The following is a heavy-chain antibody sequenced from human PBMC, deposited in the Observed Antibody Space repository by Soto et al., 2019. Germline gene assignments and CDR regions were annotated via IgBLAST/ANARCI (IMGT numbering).Heavy chain of an antibody. Sequence: QVQLVQSGAEVKKPGASVKLSGKASGYPFTGYNMPWVRQAPGQGLEWMGWLNPNSGGTNYAQKFQGWVTMTRDTSISTAYMELSRLRSDDTAVYYCARDRITMVRGVIHGYYGMDVWGQGTTVTVSS. CDR3: ARDRITMVRGVIHGYYGMDV. J-gene: IGHJ6*02. CDR1: GYPFTGYN. CDR2: LNPNSGGT. V-gene: IGHV1-2*04. D-gene: IGHD3-10*01.